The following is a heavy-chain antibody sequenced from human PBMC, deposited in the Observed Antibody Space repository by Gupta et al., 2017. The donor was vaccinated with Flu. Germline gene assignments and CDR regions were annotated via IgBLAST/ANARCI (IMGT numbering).Heavy chain of an antibody. V-gene: IGHV4-4*07. Sequence: SRYDWSWIRQPAGKGLEWIGRFYASGYTTYNPSLKRRVTMSVDTPKNQFFLKLTSVTAADTAVYFCARGLTSNIGGYPLDSWGQGTLVTVSS. CDR2: FYASGYT. CDR1: SRYD. J-gene: IGHJ4*02. D-gene: IGHD2-15*01. CDR3: ARGLTSNIGGYPLDS.